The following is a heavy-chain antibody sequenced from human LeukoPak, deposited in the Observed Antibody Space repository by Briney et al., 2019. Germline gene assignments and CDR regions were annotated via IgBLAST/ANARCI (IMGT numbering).Heavy chain of an antibody. J-gene: IGHJ5*02. CDR3: ARGFRSSSWYVSWFDP. Sequence: GESPRLSCAASGFTFSSYSMNWVRQAPGKGLEWVSSISSSSSYIYYADSVKGRFTISRDNAKNSLYLQMNSLRAEDTAVYYCARGFRSSSWYVSWFDPWGQGTLVTVSS. CDR1: GFTFSSYS. CDR2: ISSSSSYI. V-gene: IGHV3-21*01. D-gene: IGHD6-13*01.